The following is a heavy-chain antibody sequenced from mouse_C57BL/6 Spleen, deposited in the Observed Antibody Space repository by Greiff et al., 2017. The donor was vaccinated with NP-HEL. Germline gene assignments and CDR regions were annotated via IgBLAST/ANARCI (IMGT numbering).Heavy chain of an antibody. V-gene: IGHV1-81*01. J-gene: IGHJ3*01. CDR2: IYPRSGNT. Sequence: VQLQQSGAELARPGASVKLSCKASGYTFTSYGISWVKQRTGQGLEWIGEIYPRSGNTYYNEKFKGKDTLTADKSSSTAYLEIRSLTSEDSAGYVCATSGGVAYWGQGTLVTVSA. D-gene: IGHD1-3*01. CDR3: ATSGGVAY. CDR1: GYTFTSYG.